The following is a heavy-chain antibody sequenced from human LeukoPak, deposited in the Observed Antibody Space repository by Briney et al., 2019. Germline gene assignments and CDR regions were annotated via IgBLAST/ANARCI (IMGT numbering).Heavy chain of an antibody. J-gene: IGHJ4*02. CDR2: ISSSSDI. Sequence: PGGPLRLSCAASGFTFRSYSVNWVRQAPGKGLEWVSYISSSSDIYYADSVKGRFPLSRDNAKNSLYLQMNSLRTEDTAVYYCARVDSCSSTSWPPPWGGPPKYYFDYWGQGTLVTVSS. CDR3: ARVDSCSSTSWPPPWGGPPKYYFDY. D-gene: IGHD2-2*01. CDR1: GFTFRSYS. V-gene: IGHV3-21*01.